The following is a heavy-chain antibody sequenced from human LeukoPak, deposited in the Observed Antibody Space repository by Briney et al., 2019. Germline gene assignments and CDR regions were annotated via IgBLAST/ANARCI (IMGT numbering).Heavy chain of an antibody. Sequence: ASVKVSCKASGYTFTSYGISWVRQAPGQGLGWMGWISAYNGNTNSAQKFQGRVTMTTDTSTSTAYMELSSLRSEDTAVYYCATLGGRAYCSGGSCYSGLHTDAFDIWGQGTMVTVSS. V-gene: IGHV1-18*01. J-gene: IGHJ3*02. CDR3: ATLGGRAYCSGGSCYSGLHTDAFDI. CDR1: GYTFTSYG. D-gene: IGHD2-15*01. CDR2: ISAYNGNT.